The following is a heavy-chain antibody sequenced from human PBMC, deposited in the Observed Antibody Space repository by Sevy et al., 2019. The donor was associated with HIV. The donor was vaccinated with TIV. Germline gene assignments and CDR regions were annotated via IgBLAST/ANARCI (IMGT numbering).Heavy chain of an antibody. Sequence: GGSLRLSCAASGFKFSSYSMNWVRQAPGKGLEWLSYISGSGTTIYYVDSVKGRFTISRDSVKNSLYLQMNSLKAEDKAVYYCARDPAYFDSSGYYDYWGQGSLVTVSS. V-gene: IGHV3-48*01. CDR1: GFKFSSYS. CDR3: ARDPAYFDSSGYYDY. CDR2: ISGSGTTI. J-gene: IGHJ4*02. D-gene: IGHD3-22*01.